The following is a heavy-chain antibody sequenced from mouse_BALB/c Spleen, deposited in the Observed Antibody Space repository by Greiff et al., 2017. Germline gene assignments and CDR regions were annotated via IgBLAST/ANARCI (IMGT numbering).Heavy chain of an antibody. Sequence: QVQLKESGAELVRPGTSVKMSCKAAGYTFTNYWIGWVKQRPGHGLEWIGDIYPGGGYTNYNEKFKGKATLTADTSSSTAYMQLSSLTSEDSAIYYCASLYYGPAWFAYWGQGTLVTVSA. CDR2: IYPGGGYT. CDR1: GYTFTNYW. V-gene: IGHV1-63*02. J-gene: IGHJ3*01. D-gene: IGHD1-2*01. CDR3: ASLYYGPAWFAY.